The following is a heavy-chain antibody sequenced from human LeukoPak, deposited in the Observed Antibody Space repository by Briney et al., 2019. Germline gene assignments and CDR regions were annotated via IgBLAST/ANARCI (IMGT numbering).Heavy chain of an antibody. CDR1: GFTFSNAG. Sequence: GGSLRLSCAASGFTFSNAGMSWVRQAPGKGLEWVGRIKSKTDGGTTDYAAPVKGRFTISRDDSKNTLYLQMNRLKTEDTAVYYCISDMVNAFDIWGQGTMVTVSS. V-gene: IGHV3-15*01. D-gene: IGHD5-18*01. CDR3: ISDMVNAFDI. J-gene: IGHJ3*02. CDR2: IKSKTDGGTT.